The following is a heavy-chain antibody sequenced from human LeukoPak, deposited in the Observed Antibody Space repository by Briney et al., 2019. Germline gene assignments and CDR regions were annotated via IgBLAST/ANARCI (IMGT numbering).Heavy chain of an antibody. Sequence: GGPLRLSCAASGFTFSPYTIPWGRQAPGKGLEWVSSITRSYHISNTGSVEGRCTISRANAKNSVSLRMDSMRAADTALSYCSKFVSGDYGAFESWGRGTLVSVPS. J-gene: IGHJ4*02. CDR1: GFTFSPYT. D-gene: IGHD4-17*01. CDR3: SKFVSGDYGAFES. CDR2: ITRSYHI. V-gene: IGHV3-69-1*01.